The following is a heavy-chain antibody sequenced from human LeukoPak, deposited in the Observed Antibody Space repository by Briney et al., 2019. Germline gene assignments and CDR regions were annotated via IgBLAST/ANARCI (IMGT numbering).Heavy chain of an antibody. V-gene: IGHV3-30-3*01. CDR2: ISYDGSNK. J-gene: IGHJ4*02. Sequence: GGSLRLSCAASGFTFSSYAMHWVRQAPGKGLEWVAVISYDGSNKYYADSVKGRFTISRDNSKNTLYLQMNSLRAEDTAVYYCARTPGGQFFDYWGQGTLVTVSS. CDR3: ARTPGGQFFDY. D-gene: IGHD3-16*01. CDR1: GFTFSSYA.